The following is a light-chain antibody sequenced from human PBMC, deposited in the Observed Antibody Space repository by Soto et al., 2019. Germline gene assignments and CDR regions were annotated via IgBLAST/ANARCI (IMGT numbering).Light chain of an antibody. CDR2: DAS. CDR3: QQRSNWFT. Sequence: EIVLTQSPATLSLSPGDRATLSCRASQSISIYLAWYQQKPGQAPRLLIYDASNRATGIPARFSGSGSGTEFTLTISSLEPEDFAVYYCQQRSNWFTFGGGTKVEIK. J-gene: IGKJ4*01. V-gene: IGKV3-11*01. CDR1: QSISIY.